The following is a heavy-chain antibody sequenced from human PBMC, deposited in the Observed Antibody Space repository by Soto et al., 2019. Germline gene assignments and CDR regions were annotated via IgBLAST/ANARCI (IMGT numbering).Heavy chain of an antibody. V-gene: IGHV4-59*01. CDR3: ARGPAGDWTDY. D-gene: IGHD2-21*02. CDR2: FYYSGST. Sequence: SETLCLTCTVSGGSISSYYWNWIRQPPGKGLEWIGYFYYSGSTNYNPSLKSRVTISVDTSKNQYSLKLSAVTAADTAGYYCARGPAGDWTDYWGQGTLVTVSS. CDR1: GGSISSYY. J-gene: IGHJ4*02.